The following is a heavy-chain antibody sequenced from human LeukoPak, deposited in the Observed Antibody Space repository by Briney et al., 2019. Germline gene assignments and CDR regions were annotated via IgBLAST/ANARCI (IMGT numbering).Heavy chain of an antibody. J-gene: IGHJ3*02. Sequence: GGSLRLSCAASGFTFSSYSMNWVRQAPGKGLEWVSTISSSSSYIYYADSVKGRFTISRDNAKNSLYLQMNSLRAEDTAVYYCARVYRNVVGAVHDAFDIWGQGTMVTVSS. V-gene: IGHV3-21*01. D-gene: IGHD2-15*01. CDR2: ISSSSSYI. CDR3: ARVYRNVVGAVHDAFDI. CDR1: GFTFSSYS.